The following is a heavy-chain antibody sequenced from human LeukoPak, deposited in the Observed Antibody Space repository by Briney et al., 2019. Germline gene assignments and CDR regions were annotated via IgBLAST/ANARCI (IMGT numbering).Heavy chain of an antibody. CDR1: GGSISSSKW. V-gene: IGHV4-4*02. CDR3: ARGVVGTTSFDY. D-gene: IGHD1-26*01. Sequence: PSETLSLTCAVSGGSISSSKWWSWVRQPPGKGLEWIGEIYHSGSTNYSPSLKSRVTISVDKSKNQFSLKLSSVTAADTALYYCARGVVGTTSFDYWGQGTLVTVSS. CDR2: IYHSGST. J-gene: IGHJ4*02.